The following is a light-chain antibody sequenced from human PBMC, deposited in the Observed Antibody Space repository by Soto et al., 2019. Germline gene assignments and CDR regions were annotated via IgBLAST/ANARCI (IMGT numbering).Light chain of an antibody. CDR1: QSVSSSY. CDR3: QQYGSSPRT. Sequence: EIVLTQSPGTLSLSPGERATLSCRASQSVSSSYLAWYQQKPGQAPRLLITGASSRAPGIPDRFSGSGSGTDFTLTISRLEPEDFAVYYCQQYGSSPRTFGQGTKVDIK. J-gene: IGKJ1*01. CDR2: GAS. V-gene: IGKV3-20*01.